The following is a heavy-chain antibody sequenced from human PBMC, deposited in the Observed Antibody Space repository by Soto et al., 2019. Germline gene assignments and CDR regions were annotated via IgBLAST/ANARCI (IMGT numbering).Heavy chain of an antibody. J-gene: IGHJ4*02. D-gene: IGHD3-3*01. CDR3: ARGYYDFWSGSFDY. Sequence: NPSETLSLTCTVSGGSISSYYWSWIRQPPGKGLEWIGYIYYSGSTNYNPSLKSRVTISVDTSKNQFSLKLSSVTAADTAVYYCARGYYDFWSGSFDYWGQGTLVTVSS. V-gene: IGHV4-59*01. CDR1: GGSISSYY. CDR2: IYYSGST.